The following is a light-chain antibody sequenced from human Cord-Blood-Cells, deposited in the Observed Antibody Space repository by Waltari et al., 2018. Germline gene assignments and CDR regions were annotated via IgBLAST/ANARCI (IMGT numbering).Light chain of an antibody. CDR2: RNN. V-gene: IGLV1-47*01. J-gene: IGLJ3*02. CDR1: SSNIGSNY. Sequence: QSVLTQPHSASGTPGQRVTISCSGSSSNIGSNYVYWYQQLPGTAPKLLISRNNQRPSVVPDRFSGSKAGTSASLAFSGLRSEDEADYYCAAWDDSLSGWVFGGGTKLPVL. CDR3: AAWDDSLSGWV.